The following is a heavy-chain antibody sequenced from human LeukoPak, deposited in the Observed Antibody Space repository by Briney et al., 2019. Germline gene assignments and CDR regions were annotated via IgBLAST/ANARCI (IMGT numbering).Heavy chain of an antibody. CDR1: GGSLSSHY. V-gene: IGHV4-59*11. CDR3: ARGVYIAAAQYGY. D-gene: IGHD6-13*01. J-gene: IGHJ4*02. Sequence: SETLSLTCTVSGGSLSSHYWSWIRQPPGKGLEWIGYIYYSGTTNYNPPLKSRVTISVDTSKNQFPLKLSSVTAADTAVYYCARGVYIAAAQYGYWGQGTLVTVSS. CDR2: IYYSGTT.